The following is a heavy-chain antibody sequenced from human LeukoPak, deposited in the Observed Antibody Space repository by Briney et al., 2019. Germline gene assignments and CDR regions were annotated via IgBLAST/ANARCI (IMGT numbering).Heavy chain of an antibody. J-gene: IGHJ5*02. D-gene: IGHD2-2*01. V-gene: IGHV3-30*04. CDR3: AKDLIVVLPPARSNWFDP. CDR1: GFTFSTYP. CDR2: ISNDGSNK. Sequence: GSLRLSCAASGFTFSTYPMHWVRQAPGKGLEWVAVISNDGSNKYYADSVKGRFTISRDNSKNTLYLQMNSLRAEDTAVYYCAKDLIVVLPPARSNWFDPWGQGTLVTVSS.